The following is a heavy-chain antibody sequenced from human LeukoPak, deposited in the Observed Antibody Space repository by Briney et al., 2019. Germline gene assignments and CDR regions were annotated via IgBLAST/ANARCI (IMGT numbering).Heavy chain of an antibody. D-gene: IGHD3-22*01. CDR2: IYYSGST. V-gene: IGHV4-59*08. CDR1: GGSFSGYY. J-gene: IGHJ4*02. Sequence: PSETLSLTCAVYGGSFSGYYWSWIRQPPGKGLEWIGYIYYSGSTNYNPSLKSRVTISLDTSKKQISLKLSSVTAADTAVYYCARLDSSGYYFHDYWGQGTLVTVSS. CDR3: ARLDSSGYYFHDY.